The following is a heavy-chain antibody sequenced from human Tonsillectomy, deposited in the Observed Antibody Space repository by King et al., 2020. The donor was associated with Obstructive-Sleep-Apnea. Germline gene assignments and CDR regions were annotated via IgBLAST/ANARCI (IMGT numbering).Heavy chain of an antibody. Sequence: MQLQESGPGLVKPSGTLSLTCAVSGGSISSSNWWSWVRQPPGKGLEWIGEIYHSGSTNYNPSPKSRVTISVDKSKNQFSLKLSAVTAADTAVYYCARRYSSSWYAFDIWGQGTMVTVSS. CDR3: ARRYSSSWYAFDI. J-gene: IGHJ3*02. CDR2: IYHSGST. D-gene: IGHD6-13*01. V-gene: IGHV4-4*02. CDR1: GGSISSSNW.